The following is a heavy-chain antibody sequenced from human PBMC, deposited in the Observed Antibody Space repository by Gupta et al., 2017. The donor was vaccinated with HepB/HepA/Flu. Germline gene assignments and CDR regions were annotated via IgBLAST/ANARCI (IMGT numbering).Heavy chain of an antibody. CDR2: IKQDGGEK. CDR3: ASLKGDAFDI. CDR1: GFTFSSPW. V-gene: IGHV3-7*01. Sequence: EVQLVESGGGLVQPGGSLRLSCAASGFTFSSPWMSWVRQAPGKGLEWVVNIKQDGGEKYYVDSKKDRFTIFRDNAKNSLYLQMNSLRAEDTAVYYCASLKGDAFDIWGQGTMVTVSS. J-gene: IGHJ3*02.